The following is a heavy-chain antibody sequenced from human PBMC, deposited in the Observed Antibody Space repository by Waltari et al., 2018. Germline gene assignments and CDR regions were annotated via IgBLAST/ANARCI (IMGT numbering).Heavy chain of an antibody. CDR1: GYAFSTYD. V-gene: IGHV1-8*01. CDR3: ARGSRLASGTFFPTATDN. D-gene: IGHD3-10*01. Sequence: QVQLVQSGAEVKEPGASVKVSCKASGYAFSTYDINWVRQAAGQGREWMGRINPNSGNTGYEPKFQGRVTMTRDTSISTAYMELSSLRSDDTAVYYCARGSRLASGTFFPTATDNWAQGTPVTVSS. J-gene: IGHJ4*02. CDR2: INPNSGNT.